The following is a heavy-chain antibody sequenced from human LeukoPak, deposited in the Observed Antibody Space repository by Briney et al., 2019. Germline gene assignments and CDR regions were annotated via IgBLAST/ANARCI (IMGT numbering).Heavy chain of an antibody. Sequence: GGSPRLACAASGFRFSSYAMSWVRQAPGKGLEWVSAISGSGVSTYYADSVKGRFTVSRDNSKNTLYLQMSSLRAEDTAVYYCAKVGRGIVVVVAAGLDYWGQGTLVTVSS. CDR1: GFRFSSYA. J-gene: IGHJ4*02. CDR2: ISGSGVST. D-gene: IGHD2-15*01. V-gene: IGHV3-23*01. CDR3: AKVGRGIVVVVAAGLDY.